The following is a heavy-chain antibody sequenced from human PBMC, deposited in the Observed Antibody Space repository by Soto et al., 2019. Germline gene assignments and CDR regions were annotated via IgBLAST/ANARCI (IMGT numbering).Heavy chain of an antibody. CDR1: AGTFSSYA. D-gene: IGHD3-22*01. CDR2: IIPIFGTA. V-gene: IGHV1-69*12. Sequence: QVQLVQSGAEVKKPGSSVKVSCKASAGTFSSYAISWVRQAPGQGLEWMGGIIPIFGTADYAQKFQGRVTITADESTSTAYMELSSLRSEDTAVYYCAGHSSGVPGYYYGMDVWGQGTTVTVSS. CDR3: AGHSSGVPGYYYGMDV. J-gene: IGHJ6*02.